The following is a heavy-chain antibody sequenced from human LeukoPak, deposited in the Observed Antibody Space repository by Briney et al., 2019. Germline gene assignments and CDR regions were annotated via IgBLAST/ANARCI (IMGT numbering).Heavy chain of an antibody. V-gene: IGHV3-53*01. CDR3: ARSNANWYSSGWYSDY. CDR2: IYSGGST. J-gene: IGHJ4*02. CDR1: GFTVSSNY. D-gene: IGHD6-19*01. Sequence: GGSLRLSCAASGFTVSSNYMSWVRQAPAKGLEWVSVIYSGGSTYYADSVKGRFTISRDNSKNTLYLQMNSLRAEDTAVYYCARSNANWYSSGWYSDYWGQGTLVTVSS.